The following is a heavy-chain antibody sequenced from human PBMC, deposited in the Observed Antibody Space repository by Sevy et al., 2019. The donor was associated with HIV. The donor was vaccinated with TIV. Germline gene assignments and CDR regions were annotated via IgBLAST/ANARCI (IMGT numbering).Heavy chain of an antibody. CDR3: AMDIIELGYCSGGSCYHGAFDI. CDR1: GGSISSGGYY. CDR2: IYHSGST. V-gene: IGHV4-31*03. J-gene: IGHJ3*02. D-gene: IGHD2-15*01. Sequence: SESLSLTCTVSGGSISSGGYYWSWIRQHPGKGLEWIGYIYHSGSTYYNPSLKSRVTMSVDTSKNKFSLKLSSVTAGDRAGYYWAMDIIELGYCSGGSCYHGAFDIWGQGTMVTVSS.